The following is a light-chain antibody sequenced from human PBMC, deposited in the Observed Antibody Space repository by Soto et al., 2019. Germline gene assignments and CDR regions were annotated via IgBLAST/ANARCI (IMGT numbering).Light chain of an antibody. Sequence: DIQMTQSPSSLSASVGDRVTINCRASQSISTFLNWYQQKPGQAPKVLISAASTLQSGVPSRFSGRGSGTDFTLTISSPQPEDFATYYCQQSDSTPYTFGQGTTLETK. J-gene: IGKJ2*01. V-gene: IGKV1-39*01. CDR2: AAS. CDR3: QQSDSTPYT. CDR1: QSISTF.